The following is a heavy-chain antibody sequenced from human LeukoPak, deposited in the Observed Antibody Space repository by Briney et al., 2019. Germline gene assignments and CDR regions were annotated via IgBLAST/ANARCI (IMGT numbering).Heavy chain of an antibody. Sequence: SETLSLTCAVYGGSFSGYYWSWIRQPPGKGLEWIGEINHSGSTNYNPSLKSRVTISVDASKNQFSLKLSSVTAADTAVYYCARVPAAIDYWGQGTLVTVSS. CDR2: INHSGST. CDR1: GGSFSGYY. J-gene: IGHJ4*02. V-gene: IGHV4-34*01. D-gene: IGHD2-2*01. CDR3: ARVPAAIDY.